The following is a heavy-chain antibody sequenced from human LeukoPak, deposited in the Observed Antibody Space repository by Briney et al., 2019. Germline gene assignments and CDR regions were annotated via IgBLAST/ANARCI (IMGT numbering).Heavy chain of an antibody. Sequence: PGGSLRLSCSASGFTFSNYAMHWVRQAPGKGLEYVSAISSNGGSTYYADSVKGRFTISRDNSKNTLYLQMSSLRAEDTAVYYCVKDQYYYGSGGDTPFDYWGQGTLVTVSS. CDR3: VKDQYYYGSGGDTPFDY. CDR2: ISSNGGST. CDR1: GFTFSNYA. D-gene: IGHD3-10*01. V-gene: IGHV3-64D*06. J-gene: IGHJ4*02.